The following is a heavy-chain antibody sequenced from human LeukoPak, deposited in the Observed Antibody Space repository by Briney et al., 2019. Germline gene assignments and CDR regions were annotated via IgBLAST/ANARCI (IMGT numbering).Heavy chain of an antibody. CDR2: INPNSGGT. CDR3: AKARGLYCSSTSCYDCDV. J-gene: IGHJ6*04. D-gene: IGHD2-2*01. Sequence: GASVKVPCKASGYTFTAYYIHWVRQAPGPGLEWMGWINPNSGGTNYAQKFQGRVTLTRDTSITTAYMELSRLRSDDTAVYYCAKARGLYCSSTSCYDCDVWGKGTTVTVSS. CDR1: GYTFTAYY. V-gene: IGHV1-2*02.